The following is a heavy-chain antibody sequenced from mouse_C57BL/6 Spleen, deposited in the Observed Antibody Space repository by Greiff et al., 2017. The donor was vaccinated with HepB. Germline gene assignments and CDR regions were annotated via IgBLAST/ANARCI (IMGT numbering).Heavy chain of an antibody. V-gene: IGHV1-59*01. D-gene: IGHD1-1*01. CDR3: ARDYGSGHY. Sequence: QVQLKQPGAELVRPGTSVKLSCKASGYTFTSYWMHWVKQRPGQGLEWIGVIDPSDSYTNYNQKFKGKATLTVDTSSSTAYMQLSSLTSEDSAVYYCARDYGSGHYWGQGTTLTVSS. J-gene: IGHJ2*01. CDR2: IDPSDSYT. CDR1: GYTFTSYW.